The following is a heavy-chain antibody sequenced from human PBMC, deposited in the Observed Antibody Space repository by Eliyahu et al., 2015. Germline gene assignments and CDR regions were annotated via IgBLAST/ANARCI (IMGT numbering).Heavy chain of an antibody. V-gene: IGHV4-39*01. J-gene: IGHJ6*02. CDR2: IYYSGST. D-gene: IGHD4-17*01. CDR1: GGSISXSSYY. CDR3: ARHQPPTMTTVTPYYYYYYGMDV. Sequence: QLQLQESGPGLVKPSETLSLTCTVSGGSISXSSYYWGWIRQPPGKGLXWIGSIYYSGSTYYNPSLKSRVTISVDTSKNQFSLKLSSVTAADTAVYYCARHQPPTMTTVTPYYYYYYGMDVWGQGTTVTVSS.